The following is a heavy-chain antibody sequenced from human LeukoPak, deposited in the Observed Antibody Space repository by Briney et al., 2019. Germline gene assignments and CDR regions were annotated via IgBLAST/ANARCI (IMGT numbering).Heavy chain of an antibody. CDR2: INPNSGGT. J-gene: IGHJ4*02. D-gene: IGHD3-3*01. CDR3: ARGNRITISGVASPHFDY. Sequence: ASVKVSCKASGYTFTGYYMHWVRQAPGQGLEWMGWINPNSGGTNYAQKFQGRVTMTRDTSISTAYMELSRLRSDDTAVYYCARGNRITISGVASPHFDYWGQGTLVTVSS. CDR1: GYTFTGYY. V-gene: IGHV1-2*02.